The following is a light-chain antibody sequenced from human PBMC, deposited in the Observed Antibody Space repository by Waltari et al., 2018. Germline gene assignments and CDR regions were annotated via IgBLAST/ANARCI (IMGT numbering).Light chain of an antibody. CDR3: LQAYSFPRT. J-gene: IGKJ2*01. V-gene: IGKV1-12*01. Sequence: DIQITHSPSFVSASVGDRVTITCRASQGISSRLAWYQQKPGKAPKLLIYTASTLQSGVPSRFSGSGSGTEFTLIITTLQPEDFATYFCLQAYSFPRTFGQGTKLEIK. CDR1: QGISSR. CDR2: TAS.